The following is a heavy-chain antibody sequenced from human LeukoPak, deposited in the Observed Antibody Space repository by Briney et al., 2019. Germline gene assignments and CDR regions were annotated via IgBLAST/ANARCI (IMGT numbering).Heavy chain of an antibody. Sequence: GGSLRLSCAASGFTFSGYSMNWVRQAPGKGLEWVSSISSSSSYIYYADSVKGRFTISRDNAKNSLYLQMNSLRAEDTAVYYCARDLRDGYNSNYFDYWGQGTLVTVSS. V-gene: IGHV3-21*01. D-gene: IGHD5-24*01. J-gene: IGHJ4*02. CDR1: GFTFSGYS. CDR2: ISSSSSYI. CDR3: ARDLRDGYNSNYFDY.